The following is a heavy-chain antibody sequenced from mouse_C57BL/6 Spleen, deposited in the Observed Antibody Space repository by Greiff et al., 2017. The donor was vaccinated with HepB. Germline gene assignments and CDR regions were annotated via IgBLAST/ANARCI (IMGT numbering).Heavy chain of an antibody. Sequence: EVKLVESGGGLVQPGGSLKLSCAASGFTFSDYYMYWVRQTPEKRLEWVAYISNGGGSTYYPDTVKGRFTISRDNAKNTLYLQMSRLKSEDTAMYYCARRQLGYYAMDYWGQGTSVTVSS. CDR1: GFTFSDYY. CDR2: ISNGGGST. V-gene: IGHV5-12*01. D-gene: IGHD4-1*02. J-gene: IGHJ4*01. CDR3: ARRQLGYYAMDY.